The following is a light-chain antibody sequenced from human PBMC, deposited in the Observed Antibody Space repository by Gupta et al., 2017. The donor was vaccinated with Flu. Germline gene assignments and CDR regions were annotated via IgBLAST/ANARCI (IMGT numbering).Light chain of an antibody. J-gene: IGKJ2*04. Sequence: EIVLTQSPGTLSLSPGDRAALSCRASQSVASNYLAWYQQKPGQAPRLLIYGASSRATGIPDRFSGSGSGTEFTLTISRLEPEDFAVYYCQQYNSSSCSFGQGTKLEIK. CDR1: QSVASNY. CDR2: GAS. CDR3: QQYNSSSCS. V-gene: IGKV3-20*01.